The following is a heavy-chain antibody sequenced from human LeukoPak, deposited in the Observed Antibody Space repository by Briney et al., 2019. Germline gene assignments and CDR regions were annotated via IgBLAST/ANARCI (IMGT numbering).Heavy chain of an antibody. V-gene: IGHV3-21*01. D-gene: IGHD3-22*01. J-gene: IGHJ5*02. Sequence: PGGSLRLSCAASGFTFSSYSMNWVRQAPGKGLEWVSSISSSSSYIYYADSVKGRFTISRDNARKTLDLQMNSLKVEDTAVYFCARSAYYDSRGYYYDHWGQGTLVAVSS. CDR1: GFTFSSYS. CDR2: ISSSSSYI. CDR3: ARSAYYDSRGYYYDH.